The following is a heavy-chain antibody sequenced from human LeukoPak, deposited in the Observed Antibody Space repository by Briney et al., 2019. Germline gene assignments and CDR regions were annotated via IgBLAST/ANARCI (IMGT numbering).Heavy chain of an antibody. CDR2: IIPIFGTA. J-gene: IGHJ5*02. D-gene: IGHD6-6*01. CDR3: ARTGIAAREGNWFDP. CDR1: GYTFTSYD. Sequence: ASVKVSCKASGYTFTSYDINWVRQAPGQGLEWMGGIIPIFGTANYAQKFQGRVTITADESTSTAYMELSSLRSEDTAVYYCARTGIAAREGNWFDPWGQGTLVTVSS. V-gene: IGHV1-69*13.